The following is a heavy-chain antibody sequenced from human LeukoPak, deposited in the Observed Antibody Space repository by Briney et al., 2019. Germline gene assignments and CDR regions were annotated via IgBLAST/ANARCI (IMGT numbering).Heavy chain of an antibody. V-gene: IGHV3-7*03. J-gene: IGHJ4*02. CDR3: AREGASSSFGY. D-gene: IGHD6-13*01. CDR2: IKGDGSAK. Sequence: PGGSLRLACAASGFAFSDSWMTWIRQAPGKGLEWVAFIKGDGSAKKYVDSVKGRFTISRDNSKNTLYLQMNSLRAEDTAVYYCAREGASSSFGYWGQGTLVTVSS. CDR1: GFAFSDSW.